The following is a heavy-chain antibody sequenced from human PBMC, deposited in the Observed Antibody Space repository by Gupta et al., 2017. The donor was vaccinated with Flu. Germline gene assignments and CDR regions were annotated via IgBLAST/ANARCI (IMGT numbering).Heavy chain of an antibody. CDR3: ARRYCSSISCLEDY. CDR1: GFTFSSYE. CDR2: ISSSGSTI. Sequence: EVQLVESGGGLVQPGGSLRLSCAASGFTFSSYEMNWVRQAPGKGLEWVSYISSSGSTIYYADSVKGRFTISRDNAKNSLYLQMNSLRAEDTAVYYCARRYCSSISCLEDYWGQGTLVTVSS. D-gene: IGHD2-2*01. J-gene: IGHJ4*02. V-gene: IGHV3-48*03.